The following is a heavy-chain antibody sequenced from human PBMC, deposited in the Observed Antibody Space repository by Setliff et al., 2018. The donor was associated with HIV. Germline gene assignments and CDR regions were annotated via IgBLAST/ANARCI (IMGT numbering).Heavy chain of an antibody. Sequence: SETLSLTCTVSGGSIRSYYWSWIRQSPGKGLEWIGYVFYNGDTANNPSLKSRLTISVDTSKSQFSLKLTSVTAADTAVYYCARGGRSTVATWAWFDPWGQGTLVTVSS. J-gene: IGHJ5*02. CDR1: GGSIRSYY. CDR2: VFYNGDT. CDR3: ARGGRSTVATWAWFDP. V-gene: IGHV4-59*08. D-gene: IGHD5-12*01.